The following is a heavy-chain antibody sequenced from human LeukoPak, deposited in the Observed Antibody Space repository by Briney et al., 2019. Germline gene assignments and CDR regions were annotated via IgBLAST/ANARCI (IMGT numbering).Heavy chain of an antibody. J-gene: IGHJ6*02. CDR3: ARDRRFLEWLSLYYYGMDV. D-gene: IGHD3-3*01. CDR2: ISAYRGDT. CDR1: GYTFTSYG. V-gene: IGHV1-18*01. Sequence: ASVTVSCKTSGYTFTSYGISWVRQAPGQGLEWMGWISAYRGDTNYAQKFQGRVTITRDTSASTAYMELSSLRSEDTAVYYCARDRRFLEWLSLYYYGMDVWGQGTTVTVSS.